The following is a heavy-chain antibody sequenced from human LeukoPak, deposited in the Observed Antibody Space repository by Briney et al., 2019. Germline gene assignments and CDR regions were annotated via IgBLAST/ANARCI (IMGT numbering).Heavy chain of an antibody. V-gene: IGHV3-7*01. CDR2: INEDGTEK. D-gene: IGHD5-24*01. J-gene: IGHJ4*02. Sequence: GGSLRLSCAASGFTFTTYYMTWVRQAPGKGLEWVAHINEDGTEKYSLDSVKGRFTISRDNAKNSLYLQMNSLRAEDTAVYYCASVRWLQIGSDYWGQGTLVTVSS. CDR3: ASVRWLQIGSDY. CDR1: GFTFTTYY.